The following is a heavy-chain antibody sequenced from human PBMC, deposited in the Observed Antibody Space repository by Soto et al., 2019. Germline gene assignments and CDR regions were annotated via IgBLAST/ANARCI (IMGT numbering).Heavy chain of an antibody. CDR1: GFTFDDYA. CDR3: AKDPQNDYGDPHVPVYFDY. V-gene: IGHV3-9*01. J-gene: IGHJ4*02. CDR2: ISWNSGSI. D-gene: IGHD4-17*01. Sequence: DVQLVESGGGLVQPGRSLRLSCAASGFTFDDYAMHWVRQAPGKGLEWVSGISWNSGSIGYADSVKGRFTISRDNAKNSLYLQMNSLRAEDTALYYCAKDPQNDYGDPHVPVYFDYWGQGTLVTVSS.